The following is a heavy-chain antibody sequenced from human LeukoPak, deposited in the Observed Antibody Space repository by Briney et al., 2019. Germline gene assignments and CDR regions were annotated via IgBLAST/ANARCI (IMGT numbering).Heavy chain of an antibody. Sequence: GGSLRLSCAASGFTFSSYSMNWVRQAPGKGLEWVSSISSSSDIYYADSVKGRFDISRDNAKNSLYLHMNSPRAGAKAVYYCARVVKERVGGVYYFDYWGQGTLVTVSS. CDR3: ARVVKERVGGVYYFDY. J-gene: IGHJ4*02. D-gene: IGHD1-1*01. CDR1: GFTFSSYS. V-gene: IGHV3-21*01. CDR2: ISSSSDI.